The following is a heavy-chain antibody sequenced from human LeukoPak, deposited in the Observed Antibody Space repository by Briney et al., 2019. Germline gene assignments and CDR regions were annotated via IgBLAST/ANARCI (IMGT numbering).Heavy chain of an antibody. J-gene: IGHJ4*02. CDR2: IYPGGTT. CDR3: ARADDFGDYDC. D-gene: IGHD4-17*01. CDR1: GFTVSSKY. Sequence: GGSLRLSCAASGFTVSSKYMSWVRQAPGKGLEWVSIIYPGGTTYYADSVNGRFTISRDNSKNTVYLQMNSLKADDAAVYYCARADDFGDYDCWGQGTLVTVSS. V-gene: IGHV3-53*01.